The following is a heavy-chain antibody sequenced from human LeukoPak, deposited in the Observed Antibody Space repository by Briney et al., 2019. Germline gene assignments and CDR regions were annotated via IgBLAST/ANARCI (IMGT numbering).Heavy chain of an antibody. J-gene: IGHJ4*02. Sequence: SETLSLTCAVSGFSMTSYYWSWIRQPPGKGLEWIGNISTSGSTNYGPSLKSRVTMSVDTSKNYFSLKLNSVTAADTAFYYCAKKNYDSPDYGGRGTRV. D-gene: IGHD3-16*01. V-gene: IGHV4-4*09. CDR3: AKKNYDSPDY. CDR2: ISTSGST. CDR1: GFSMTSYY.